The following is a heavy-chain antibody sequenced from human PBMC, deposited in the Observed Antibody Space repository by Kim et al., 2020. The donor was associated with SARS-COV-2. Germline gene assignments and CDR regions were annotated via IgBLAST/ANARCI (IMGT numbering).Heavy chain of an antibody. J-gene: IGHJ4*02. Sequence: KSRVTISLDTSKNQFSLKLSSVTAADTAVYYCARDFYGSGSYYNEYYFDYWGQGTLVTVSS. V-gene: IGHV4-39*07. D-gene: IGHD3-10*01. CDR3: ARDFYGSGSYYNEYYFDY.